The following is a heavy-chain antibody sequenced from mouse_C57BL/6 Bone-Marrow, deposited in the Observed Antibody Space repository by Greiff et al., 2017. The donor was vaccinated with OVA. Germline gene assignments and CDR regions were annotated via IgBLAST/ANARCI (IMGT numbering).Heavy chain of an antibody. CDR2: IWRGGST. CDR1: GFSLTSYG. V-gene: IGHV2-5*01. Sequence: VQVVESGPGLVQPSQSLSITCTVSGFSLTSYGVHWVRQSPGKGLEWLGVIWRGGSTDYNAAFMSRLSITKDNSKSQVFFKMNSLQADDTAIYYCAKMVYYYGSSYPYWGQGTLVTVSA. J-gene: IGHJ3*01. CDR3: AKMVYYYGSSYPY. D-gene: IGHD1-1*01.